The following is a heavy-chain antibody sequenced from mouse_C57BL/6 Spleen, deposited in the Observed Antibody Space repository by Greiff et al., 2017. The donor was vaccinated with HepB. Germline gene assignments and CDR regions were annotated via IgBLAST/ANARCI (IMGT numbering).Heavy chain of an antibody. CDR1: GYTFTSYT. CDR2: INPSSGYT. V-gene: IGHV1-4*01. CDR3: ARKDGSSYLDY. D-gene: IGHD1-1*01. J-gene: IGHJ2*01. Sequence: VKLMESGAELARPGASVKMSCKASGYTFTSYTMHWVKQRPGQGLEWIGYINPSSGYTKYNQKFKDKATLTADKSSSTAYMQLSSLTSEDSAVYYCARKDGSSYLDYWGQGTTLTVSS.